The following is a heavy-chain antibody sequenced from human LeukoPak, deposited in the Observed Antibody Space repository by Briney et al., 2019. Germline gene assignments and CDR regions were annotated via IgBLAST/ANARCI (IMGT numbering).Heavy chain of an antibody. Sequence: SETLSLTCAVYGGSFSGYYWSWIPEPPGKGLEWMGEINHSGSTNYNPSLKSRVTMSVDTSKNQFSLKLSSVTAADTAVYYCARDSYYYGSGSYYVTWFDPWGQGTLVTVSS. CDR2: INHSGST. V-gene: IGHV4-34*01. J-gene: IGHJ5*02. CDR1: GGSFSGYY. CDR3: ARDSYYYGSGSYYVTWFDP. D-gene: IGHD3-10*01.